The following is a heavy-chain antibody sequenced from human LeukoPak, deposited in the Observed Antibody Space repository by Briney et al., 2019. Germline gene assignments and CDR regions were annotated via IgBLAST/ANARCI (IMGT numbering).Heavy chain of an antibody. V-gene: IGHV3-21*01. CDR1: GFTFSSYS. CDR2: ISSSSSYI. J-gene: IGHJ4*02. D-gene: IGHD2-2*01. Sequence: GGSLRLSCAASGFTFSSYSMNWVRQAPGKGLEWVSLISSSSSYIYYADSVKGRFTISRDNAKNSLYLQMTSLRAEDTAVYYCARCFGLQQLLSVFDFWGQGILVTVSS. CDR3: ARCFGLQQLLSVFDF.